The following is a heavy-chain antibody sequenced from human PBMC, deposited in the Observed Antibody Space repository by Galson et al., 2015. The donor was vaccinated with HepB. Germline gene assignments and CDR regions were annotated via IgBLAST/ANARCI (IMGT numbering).Heavy chain of an antibody. D-gene: IGHD2-2*01. V-gene: IGHV3-15*01. CDR3: TTIVGVPLD. Sequence: SLRLSCAASGFTFMNAWMSWVRQAPGKGLEWVGRIKSITDGGTTDYTAPVKGRFTISRDDSKNTLYLHMNSLKTEDTAVYYCTTIVGVPLDWGQGTLVTVSS. J-gene: IGHJ4*02. CDR2: IKSITDGGTT. CDR1: GFTFMNAW.